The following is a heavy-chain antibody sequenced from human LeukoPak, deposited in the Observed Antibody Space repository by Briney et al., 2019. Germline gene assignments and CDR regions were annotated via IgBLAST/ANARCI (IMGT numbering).Heavy chain of an antibody. CDR3: ACSGGSCPDAFDI. V-gene: IGHV3-21*04. J-gene: IGHJ3*02. CDR2: ISSSSSYI. D-gene: IGHD2-15*01. Sequence: GSLRLSCAASGFTFSSYSMNWVRQAPGKGLEWVSSISSSSSYIYYADSVKGRFSISRDNSKNTLYLQMNSLRAEDTAVYYCACSGGSCPDAFDIWGQGTVVTVSS. CDR1: GFTFSSYS.